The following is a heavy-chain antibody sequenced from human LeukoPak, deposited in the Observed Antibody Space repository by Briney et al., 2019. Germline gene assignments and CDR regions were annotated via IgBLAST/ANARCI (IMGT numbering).Heavy chain of an antibody. D-gene: IGHD5-18*01. Sequence: SETLSLTCTVSGGSISSSSYYWGWIRQPPGKGLEWIGSIYYSGSTYYNPSLKSRVTISVDKSKNQFSLKLSSVTAADTAVYYCARGTDPSWIQLWSIGGDYYYYMDVWGKGTTVTVSS. V-gene: IGHV4-39*07. CDR3: ARGTDPSWIQLWSIGGDYYYYMDV. J-gene: IGHJ6*03. CDR1: GGSISSSSYY. CDR2: IYYSGST.